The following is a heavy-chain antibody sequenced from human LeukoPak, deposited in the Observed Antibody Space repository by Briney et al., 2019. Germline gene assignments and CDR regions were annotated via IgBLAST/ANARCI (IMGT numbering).Heavy chain of an antibody. CDR2: IYHSGST. D-gene: IGHD3-3*02. J-gene: IGHJ3*02. CDR1: GYSISSGYY. V-gene: IGHV4-38-2*02. CDR3: ARVAPDAAFDI. Sequence: KPSETLSLTCTVSGYSISSGYYWGWIRQPPGKGLEWIGSIYHSGSTYYNPSLKSRVTISVDTSKNQFSLKLSSVTAADTAVYYCARVAPDAAFDIWGQGTMVTVPS.